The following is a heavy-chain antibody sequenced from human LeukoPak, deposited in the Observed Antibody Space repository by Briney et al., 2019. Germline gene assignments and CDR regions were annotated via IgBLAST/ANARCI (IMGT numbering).Heavy chain of an antibody. J-gene: IGHJ1*01. D-gene: IGHD4-17*01. CDR3: ARTTVTTSAEYFQH. Sequence: MASQTLSLTCAVSGGSISSGGYSWSWIRQPPGKGLEWIGYIYHSGSTYYNPSLKSRVTISVDRSKNQFSLKLSSVTAADTAVYYCARTTVTTSAEYFQHWGQGTLVTVSS. CDR1: GGSISSGGYS. V-gene: IGHV4-30-2*01. CDR2: IYHSGST.